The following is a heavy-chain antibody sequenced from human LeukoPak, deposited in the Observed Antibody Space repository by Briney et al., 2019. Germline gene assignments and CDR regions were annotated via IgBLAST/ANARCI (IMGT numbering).Heavy chain of an antibody. D-gene: IGHD4-17*01. CDR2: IGTNDGGT. CDR3: AKELRYGDYSSDY. Sequence: GGSLRLSCAASGFTFSYYAMTWVRQTPGKGLEWVSAIGTNDGGTYYADSVKGRFTISRDNSKNMVYLQMNSLRAEDTAVYYCAKELRYGDYSSDYWGQGTLVTVSS. CDR1: GFTFSYYA. J-gene: IGHJ4*02. V-gene: IGHV3-23*01.